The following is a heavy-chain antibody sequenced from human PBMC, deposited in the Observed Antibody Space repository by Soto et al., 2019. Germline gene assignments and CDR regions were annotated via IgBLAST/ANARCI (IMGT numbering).Heavy chain of an antibody. J-gene: IGHJ4*02. D-gene: IGHD1-7*01. CDR1: GYTFSGYW. CDR3: ARKGNWNYDY. CDR2: IYPGDSDT. V-gene: IGHV5-51*01. Sequence: GESLKICCKGSGYTFSGYWIGWVRQMPGRGLGWMGIIYPGDSDTRYSPSFQGQVTISXXXXXXTXYXQWXXLKASDTAMYFCARKGNWNYDYWGQGTLDTVSS.